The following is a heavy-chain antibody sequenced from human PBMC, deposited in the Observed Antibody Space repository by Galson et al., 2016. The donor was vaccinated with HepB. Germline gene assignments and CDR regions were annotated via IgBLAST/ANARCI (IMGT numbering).Heavy chain of an antibody. CDR2: IRGGST. D-gene: IGHD6-19*01. CDR1: GFTLSTYA. V-gene: IGHV3-23*01. J-gene: IGHJ4*02. Sequence: SLRLSCAASGFTLSTYAMSWVRQAPGKGLEWVAAIRGGSTYYADSVKGRFTISRDNSKNTLDLQMNSLRTEDTAIYYCARANRYGTGWYGRNDYWGQGTLVTVSS. CDR3: ARANRYGTGWYGRNDY.